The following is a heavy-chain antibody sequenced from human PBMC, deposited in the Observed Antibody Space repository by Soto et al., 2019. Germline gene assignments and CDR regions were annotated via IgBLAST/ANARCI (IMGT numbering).Heavy chain of an antibody. V-gene: IGHV1-69*04. Sequence: QVQLVQSGAEVKKPGSSVKVSCKASGGTFTSYSITWVRQAPGQGLEWMGRIIPVLGIVNYAQKFQGRVTITADKSTTTAYMELSILRSEDTAVYYWARDGLGTTRRYFDSWGQGTLVTVSS. CDR1: GGTFTSYS. CDR2: IIPVLGIV. CDR3: ARDGLGTTRRYFDS. J-gene: IGHJ4*02. D-gene: IGHD1-1*01.